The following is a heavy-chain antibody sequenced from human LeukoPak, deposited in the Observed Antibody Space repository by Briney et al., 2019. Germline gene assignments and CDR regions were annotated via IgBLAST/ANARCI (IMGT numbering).Heavy chain of an antibody. CDR3: AKERHRYCSGGSCDAFDI. J-gene: IGHJ3*02. D-gene: IGHD2-15*01. CDR2: IWYDGSNK. CDR1: GFTFNSYG. V-gene: IGHV3-33*06. Sequence: GGSPRLSCAASGFTFNSYGMHWVRQAPGKGLEWVAVIWYDGSNKYYADSVKGRFTISRDNSKNTLYLQMNSLRAEDTAVYYCAKERHRYCSGGSCDAFDIWGQGTMVTVSS.